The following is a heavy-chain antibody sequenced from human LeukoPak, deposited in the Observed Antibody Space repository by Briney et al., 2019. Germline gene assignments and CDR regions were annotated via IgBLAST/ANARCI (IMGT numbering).Heavy chain of an antibody. CDR1: GYTLTELS. V-gene: IGHV1-24*01. J-gene: IGHJ4*02. CDR3: ATETTSYSSGWYFVY. CDR2: FDPEDGET. Sequence: ASVKVSCKVSGYTLTELSMHWVRQAPGKGLEWIGGFDPEDGETIYAQKFQGRVTMTEDTSTDTAYMELSSLRSEDTAVHYCATETTSYSSGWYFVYWGQGTLVTVSS. D-gene: IGHD6-19*01.